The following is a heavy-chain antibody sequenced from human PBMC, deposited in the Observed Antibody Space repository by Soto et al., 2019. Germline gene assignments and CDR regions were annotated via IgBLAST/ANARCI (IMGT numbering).Heavy chain of an antibody. CDR1: GFMFSSYV. Sequence: EVQMLESGGGLVQPGGSLRLSCAASGFMFSSYVVSWVRQAPGKGLEWVSAISSSGDRTYYTDSVRGRFTISRDNSKNTLYLQMNSLRAEDTAVYYCETRWFDPWGQGTLVTVSS. CDR2: ISSSGDRT. J-gene: IGHJ5*02. CDR3: ETRWFDP. V-gene: IGHV3-23*01.